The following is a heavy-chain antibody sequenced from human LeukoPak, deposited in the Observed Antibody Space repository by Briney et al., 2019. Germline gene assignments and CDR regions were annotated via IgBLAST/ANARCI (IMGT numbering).Heavy chain of an antibody. Sequence: SETLSLTCAVYGGSFSGYYWSWIRQPPGKGLEWIGEINHSGSTNYNPSLKSRVTISVDTSKNKLSLKLNSVTAADTAVYYCATCGGGIAAAGSLDYWGQGTLVTVSS. CDR1: GGSFSGYY. D-gene: IGHD6-13*01. CDR3: ATCGGGIAAAGSLDY. V-gene: IGHV4-34*01. J-gene: IGHJ4*02. CDR2: INHSGST.